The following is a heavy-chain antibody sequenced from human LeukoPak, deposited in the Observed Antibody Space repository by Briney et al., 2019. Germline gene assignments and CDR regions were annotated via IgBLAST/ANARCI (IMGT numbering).Heavy chain of an antibody. V-gene: IGHV1-2*02. CDR3: ARVLSYYYDSSDAFDI. D-gene: IGHD3-22*01. Sequence: ASVKVSCKASGYTFTGYYMHWVRQAPGQGLEWMGWINPNSGGTNYAQKFQGRVTMTRDTSISTAYMELSRLRSDDTAVYYCARVLSYYYDSSDAFDIWGQGTMVTVSS. CDR2: INPNSGGT. J-gene: IGHJ3*02. CDR1: GYTFTGYY.